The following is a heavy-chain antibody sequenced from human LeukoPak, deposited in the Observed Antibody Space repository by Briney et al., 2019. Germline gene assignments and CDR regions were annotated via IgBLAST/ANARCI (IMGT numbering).Heavy chain of an antibody. J-gene: IGHJ4*02. CDR1: GYSFTSYW. CDR2: IYPGDSDT. Sequence: GESLKISCKGSGYSFTSYWISWVRQMPGKGLEWMGIIYPGDSDTRYSPSFQGQVPISADKSISTAYLQWSSLKASDTAMYYCARLPQWGGTYHFDYWGQGTLLTVSS. D-gene: IGHD1-26*01. V-gene: IGHV5-51*01. CDR3: ARLPQWGGTYHFDY.